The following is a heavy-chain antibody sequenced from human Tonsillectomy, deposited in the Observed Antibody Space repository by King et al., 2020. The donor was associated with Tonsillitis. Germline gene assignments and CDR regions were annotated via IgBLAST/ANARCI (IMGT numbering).Heavy chain of an antibody. CDR3: AKGWVEMDA. J-gene: IGHJ4*02. CDR2: ISGMAGGT. D-gene: IGHD5-24*01. V-gene: IGHV3-23*04. CDR1: GFTFSSCA. Sequence: DVQLVESGGGLVQPGGSLRLSCAASGFTFSSCAMTWGRQAPGMRLEWVSAISGMAGGTYYADPVKGRFTISRDNSKNTLYLQMNSLRAEDTAVYYCAKGWVEMDAWGQGTLVTVSS.